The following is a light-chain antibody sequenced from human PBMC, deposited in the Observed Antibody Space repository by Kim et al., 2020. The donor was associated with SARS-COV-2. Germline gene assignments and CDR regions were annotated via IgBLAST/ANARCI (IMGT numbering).Light chain of an antibody. V-gene: IGLV10-54*01. CDR3: SAWDSSLSAWV. J-gene: IGLJ3*02. Sequence: QAGLTQPPSVSKGLRQTATLTCTGNSNNVGNQGAAWLQQHQSHPPKLLSYSNNNRPSGISERLSASRSGNTASLTITGLQPEDEADYYCSAWDSSLSAWVLGGWTQLTVL. CDR1: SNNVGNQG. CDR2: SNN.